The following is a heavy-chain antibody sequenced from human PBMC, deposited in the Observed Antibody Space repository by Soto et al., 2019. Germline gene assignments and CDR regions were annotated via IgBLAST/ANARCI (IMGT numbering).Heavy chain of an antibody. CDR2: INHSGST. CDR1: GGSFSGYY. V-gene: IGHV4-34*01. Sequence: SETLSLTWGVYGGSFSGYYWRWIRPPPGKGLEWIGEINHSGSTNYNPSLKSRVTISVDTSKNQFSLKLSSVTAADTAVYYCATTRAVAALDSWGQGTLVTVSS. D-gene: IGHD6-13*01. J-gene: IGHJ4*02. CDR3: ATTRAVAALDS.